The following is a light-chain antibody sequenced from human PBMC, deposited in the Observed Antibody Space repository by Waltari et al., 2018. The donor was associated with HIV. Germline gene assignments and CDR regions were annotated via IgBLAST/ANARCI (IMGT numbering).Light chain of an antibody. V-gene: IGKV4-1*01. J-gene: IGKJ4*01. Sequence: DIVMTQSPDSLVVSLGERATINCKSSQSVLYSSNNKNYLAWYQQKPGQPPKLLIYWASTRESGVPDRFSGSGSGTDFTLTTSSLQAEDVAVYYCQQYYSTPRTFGGGTKVEIK. CDR3: QQYYSTPRT. CDR1: QSVLYSSNNKNY. CDR2: WAS.